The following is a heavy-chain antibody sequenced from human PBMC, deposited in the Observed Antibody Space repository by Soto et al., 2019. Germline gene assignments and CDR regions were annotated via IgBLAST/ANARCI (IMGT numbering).Heavy chain of an antibody. V-gene: IGHV3-74*01. CDR1: GFTFSSYW. D-gene: IGHD1-7*01. CDR2: IHNDGSTT. J-gene: IGHJ4*01. CDR3: ARDNWNSY. Sequence: EVQLVESGGGLVQPGGSVRLSCAASGFTFSSYWMHWVRQAPGKGLMWVSRIHNDGSTTRYADSVKGRFTISGDNAKNTLYLQMSSLRVEDTAVYYCARDNWNSYWGQGTLVTVSS.